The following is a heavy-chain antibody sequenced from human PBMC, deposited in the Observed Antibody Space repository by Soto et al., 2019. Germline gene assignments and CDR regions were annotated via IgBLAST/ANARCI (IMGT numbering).Heavy chain of an antibody. CDR2: IYWNDDK. D-gene: IGHD3-22*01. V-gene: IGHV2-5*01. J-gene: IGHJ3*02. CDR3: AHRTYYYDSSAAPDAFDI. Sequence: SGPTLVNPTQTLTLTCTFSGFSLSTSGVGVGWIRQPPGKALEWLALIYWNDDKRYSPSLKSRLTITKDTSKNQVVLTMTNMDPVDTATYYCAHRTYYYDSSAAPDAFDIWGQGILVTVSS. CDR1: GFSLSTSGVG.